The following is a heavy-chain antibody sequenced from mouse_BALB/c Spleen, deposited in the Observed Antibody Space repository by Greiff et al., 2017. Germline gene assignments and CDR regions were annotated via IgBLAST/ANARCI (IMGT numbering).Heavy chain of an antibody. CDR1: GFTFNTYA. Sequence: EVMLVESGGGLVQPKGSLKLSCAASGFTFNTYAMNWVRQAPGKGLEWVARIRSKSNNYATYYADSVKDRFTISRDDSQSMLYLQMNNLKTEDTAMYYCVVRGDYDRGGAWFAYWGQGTLVTVSA. J-gene: IGHJ3*01. V-gene: IGHV10-1*02. CDR2: IRSKSNNYAT. D-gene: IGHD2-4*01. CDR3: VVRGDYDRGGAWFAY.